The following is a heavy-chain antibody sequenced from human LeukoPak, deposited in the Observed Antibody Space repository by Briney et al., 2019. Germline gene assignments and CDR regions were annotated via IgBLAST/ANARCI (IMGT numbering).Heavy chain of an antibody. D-gene: IGHD4-17*01. CDR2: INPNSGGT. V-gene: IGHV1-2*02. CDR3: ARSYGDYVFTYNWFDP. CDR1: GYTFTGYY. J-gene: IGHJ5*02. Sequence: EASVKVSCEASGYTFTGYYMHWVRQAPGQGLEWMGWINPNSGGTNYAQKFQGRVTMTRDTSISTVYMELSSLRSEDTAVYYCARSYGDYVFTYNWFDPWAREPWSPSPQ.